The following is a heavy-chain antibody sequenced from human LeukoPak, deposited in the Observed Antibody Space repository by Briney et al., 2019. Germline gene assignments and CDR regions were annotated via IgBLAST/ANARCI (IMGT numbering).Heavy chain of an antibody. D-gene: IGHD3-10*01. J-gene: IGHJ4*02. V-gene: IGHV3-30*18. Sequence: GRSLRLSCAASGFTFSSYGMHWVRQAPGEGLEWVAVISYDGSNKYYADSVKGRFTISRDNSKNTLYLQMNSLRAEDTAVYYCAKEAEELLWFGEFHYFDYWGQGTLVTVSS. CDR1: GFTFSSYG. CDR3: AKEAEELLWFGEFHYFDY. CDR2: ISYDGSNK.